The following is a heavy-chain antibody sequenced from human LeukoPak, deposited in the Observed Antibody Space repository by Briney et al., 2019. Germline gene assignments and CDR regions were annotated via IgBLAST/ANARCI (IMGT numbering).Heavy chain of an antibody. CDR1: GYSFTSYW. Sequence: GGSLQISCKGAGYSFTSYWIGWVRRMPGKGLEWMGIIYPGDSDTRYSPSFQGQVTISADKSISTAYLQWSSLKASDTAMYYCARSGPRDIAFDYWGQGTLVTVSS. V-gene: IGHV5-51*01. CDR3: ARSGPRDIAFDY. J-gene: IGHJ4*02. CDR2: IYPGDSDT.